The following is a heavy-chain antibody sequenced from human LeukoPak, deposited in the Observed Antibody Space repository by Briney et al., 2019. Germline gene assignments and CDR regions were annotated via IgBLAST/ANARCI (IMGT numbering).Heavy chain of an antibody. D-gene: IGHD3-10*01. CDR2: ISAYNGNT. CDR1: GYTFTSYG. Sequence: ASVKVSCKASGYTFTSYGISWVRQAPGQGLEWMGWISAYNGNTNYAQKLQGRVTMTTDTSTSTAYMELRSLRSDDTAVYYCARDGHYGSGSYHYYYYYYMDVWGKGTTVTISS. V-gene: IGHV1-18*01. J-gene: IGHJ6*03. CDR3: ARDGHYGSGSYHYYYYYYMDV.